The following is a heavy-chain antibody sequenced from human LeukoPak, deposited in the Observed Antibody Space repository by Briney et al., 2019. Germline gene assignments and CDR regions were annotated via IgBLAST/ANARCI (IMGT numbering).Heavy chain of an antibody. CDR3: TRDRGAYNLYDY. D-gene: IGHD1-1*01. J-gene: IGHJ4*02. V-gene: IGHV3-49*03. Sequence: GGSLRLSSTASGFTFGDYAMSWIRQAPGKGLEWVGFIRGKAYGETADYAASVKGRFTISRDDSKAIAYLQMNSLKTEDTAVYHCTRDRGAYNLYDYWGQGTLVTVSS. CDR2: IRGKAYGETA. CDR1: GFTFGDYA.